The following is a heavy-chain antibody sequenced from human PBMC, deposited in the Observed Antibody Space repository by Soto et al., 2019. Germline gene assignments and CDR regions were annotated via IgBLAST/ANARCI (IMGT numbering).Heavy chain of an antibody. Sequence: PGGSLRLSCAASGFTFSSYDMHWVRQATGKGLEWVSAIGTAGDTYYPGYVKGRFTISRENAKNSLYLQMNSLRAGDTAVYYCARDHDYSGMDVWGQGTTVTVSS. CDR1: GFTFSSYD. CDR3: ARDHDYSGMDV. V-gene: IGHV3-13*01. J-gene: IGHJ6*02. CDR2: IGTAGDT.